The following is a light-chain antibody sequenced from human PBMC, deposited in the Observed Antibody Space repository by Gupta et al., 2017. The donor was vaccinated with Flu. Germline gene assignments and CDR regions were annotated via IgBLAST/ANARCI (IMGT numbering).Light chain of an antibody. CDR1: NNSSRY. CDR3: RQYYRTPWT. V-gene: IGKV1-NL1*01. CDR2: AAS. Sequence: SMSSSVGERVIIICRGSNNSSRYLSGWYQKSAEIATILLYAASSILEGGVPRLSGGGSSTTYIITIINMLQDDFAAYYFRQYYRTPWTFGQGTKVEIK. J-gene: IGKJ1*01.